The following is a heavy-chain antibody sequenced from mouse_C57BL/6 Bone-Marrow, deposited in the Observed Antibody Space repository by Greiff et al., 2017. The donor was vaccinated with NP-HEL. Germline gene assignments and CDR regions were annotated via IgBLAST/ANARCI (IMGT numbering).Heavy chain of an antibody. CDR2: IYPGGGDT. CDR3: ARGAY. CDR1: GYAFSSYW. Sequence: QVQLKESGAELVKPGASVKLSCKASGYAFSSYWMNWVKQRPGKGLEWIGQIYPGGGDTNYNGKFKDKASLTADKSSSTGYMQLSSLTSEGSAVYFCARGAYWGQGTLVTVSA. V-gene: IGHV1-80*01. J-gene: IGHJ3*01.